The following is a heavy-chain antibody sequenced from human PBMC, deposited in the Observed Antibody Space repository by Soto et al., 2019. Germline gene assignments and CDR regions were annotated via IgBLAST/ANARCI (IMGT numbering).Heavy chain of an antibody. CDR2: IDTTSNYI. Sequence: EVQLVESGGGLVKPGESLRLSCAASGFTFYSFSMNWVRQAAGRGPEWVSSIDTTSNYIYYADSVRGRFTISRDNAKNSLYLQMYSLRAEDTAVYYCVRDIGQYFRSRYMDVWGRGTTVTVSS. CDR3: VRDIGQYFRSRYMDV. J-gene: IGHJ6*03. CDR1: GFTFYSFS. D-gene: IGHD3-9*01. V-gene: IGHV3-21*01.